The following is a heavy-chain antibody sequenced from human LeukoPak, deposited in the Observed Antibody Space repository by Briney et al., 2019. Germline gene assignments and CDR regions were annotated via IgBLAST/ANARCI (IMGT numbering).Heavy chain of an antibody. J-gene: IGHJ4*02. CDR1: GFTFNNYA. Sequence: GGSLRLSCAASGFTFNNYAMVWVRQAPGKGLEWVGRIKSKADGETIDYAAPVKGRFTFSRDDSKTILYLQMNSLKSEDTAVYYCSTLTSRGLSDSWGQGTLDTVSS. V-gene: IGHV3-15*01. CDR3: STLTSRGLSDS. D-gene: IGHD1-20*01. CDR2: IKSKADGETI.